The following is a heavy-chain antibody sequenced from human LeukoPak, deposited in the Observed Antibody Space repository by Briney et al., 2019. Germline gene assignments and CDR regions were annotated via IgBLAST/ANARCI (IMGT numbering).Heavy chain of an antibody. CDR3: ARQEMATIKD. CDR1: GYSFTSYW. J-gene: IGHJ4*02. D-gene: IGHD5-24*01. Sequence: KPGESLKISCKGSGYSFTSYWISWVRQMPGKGLGGMGIIYPGDSDTRYSPSFQGQVTISADKSISTAYLQWSSLKASDTDMYYCARQEMATIKDWGQGTLVTVSS. V-gene: IGHV5-51*01. CDR2: IYPGDSDT.